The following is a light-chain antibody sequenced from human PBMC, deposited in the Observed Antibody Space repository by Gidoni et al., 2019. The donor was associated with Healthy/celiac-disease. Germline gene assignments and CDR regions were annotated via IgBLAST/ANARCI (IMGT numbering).Light chain of an antibody. J-gene: IGLJ3*02. CDR3: SSYTSSTLENWV. Sequence: QSALTQPASVSGSPGQSITISCTGTSSDVGGYNYVSWYQQHPVKAPKLIIYEVSNRPTGVSNRFSGSNSGNTASLTISGLQAEDEADYYCSSYTSSTLENWVFGGGTKLTVL. CDR2: EVS. V-gene: IGLV2-14*01. CDR1: SSDVGGYNY.